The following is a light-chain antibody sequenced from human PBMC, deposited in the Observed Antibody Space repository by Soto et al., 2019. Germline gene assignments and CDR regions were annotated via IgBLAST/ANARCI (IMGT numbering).Light chain of an antibody. Sequence: EIVMTQSPATLSVSPGERVTLSCRASQSVSGKVAWYQQKPGQPPSLLTYAASTRATGVPARFSGSGSGTEFTLTITSLQSEDFAVYFCQQYANWPPVIFGGGTKVDI. CDR2: AAS. J-gene: IGKJ4*01. CDR1: QSVSGK. V-gene: IGKV3-15*01. CDR3: QQYANWPPVI.